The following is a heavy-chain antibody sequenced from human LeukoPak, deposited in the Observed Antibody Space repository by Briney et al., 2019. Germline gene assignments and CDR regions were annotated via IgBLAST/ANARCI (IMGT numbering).Heavy chain of an antibody. Sequence: GASVKVSCKASGYTFTSYGISWVRQTPGQGLEWMGWISAYNGNTNYAQKLQGRVTMTTDTSTSTAYMELKSLRSDDTAVYYCARDRGVVVPAAMGDYWGQGTLVTASS. D-gene: IGHD2-2*01. J-gene: IGHJ4*02. CDR3: ARDRGVVVPAAMGDY. CDR2: ISAYNGNT. CDR1: GYTFTSYG. V-gene: IGHV1-18*01.